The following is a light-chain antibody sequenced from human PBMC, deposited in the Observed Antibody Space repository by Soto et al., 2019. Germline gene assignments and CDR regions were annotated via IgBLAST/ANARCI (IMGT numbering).Light chain of an antibody. J-gene: IGLJ2*01. CDR2: DVS. V-gene: IGLV2-14*01. CDR1: SSDVGGYDD. Sequence: QSALTQPASVSGSPGQSITISCTGTSSDVGGYDDVSWYQQHPGKAPKLLIFDVSKRPSGVSYRFSGSKSGNTASLTISGLQAEDEADYYCSSYASSITLVFGGGTKLTVL. CDR3: SSYASSITLV.